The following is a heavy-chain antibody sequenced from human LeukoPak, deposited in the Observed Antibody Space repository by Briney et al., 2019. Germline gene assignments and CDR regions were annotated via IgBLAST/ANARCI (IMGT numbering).Heavy chain of an antibody. J-gene: IGHJ4*02. Sequence: GGSLRLACAVSGLTFSSSWMDWGRQAPGKGLEWVASIKPDGNKKYSADFVKGRFTISRDNDENSLYLQMNSLRVEDTALYYCARDLDYSRLDYWGQGMLVTVSS. CDR1: GLTFSSSW. D-gene: IGHD3-16*01. CDR3: ARDLDYSRLDY. CDR2: IKPDGNKK. V-gene: IGHV3-7*01.